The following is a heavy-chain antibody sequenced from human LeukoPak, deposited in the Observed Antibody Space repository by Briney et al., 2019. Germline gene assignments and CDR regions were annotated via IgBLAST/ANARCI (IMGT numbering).Heavy chain of an antibody. CDR3: ARDRHKYNYDSGGYPPY. CDR1: GFTFSSYG. Sequence: GGSLRLSCAASGFTFSSYGMHWVRQAPGKGLEWVAYIQYDGSNEQYAHSVKGRFRISRDSSKNILYLQMNSLRAEDTAVYYCARDRHKYNYDSGGYPPYWGQGTLVTVSS. J-gene: IGHJ4*02. V-gene: IGHV3-30*02. CDR2: IQYDGSNE. D-gene: IGHD3-22*01.